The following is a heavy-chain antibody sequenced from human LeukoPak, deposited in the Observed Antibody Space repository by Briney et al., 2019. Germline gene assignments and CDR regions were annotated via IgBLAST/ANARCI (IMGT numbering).Heavy chain of an antibody. CDR2: ISSSSSYI. CDR3: ARDKEYAHAFDI. D-gene: IGHD2-8*01. CDR1: GFTFSSYS. J-gene: IGHJ3*02. Sequence: GGSLRLSCAASGFTFSSYSMNWVRQAPGKGLEWVSSISSSSSYIYYADSVKGRFTISRDNAKNSLYLQMNSLGAEDTAVYYCARDKEYAHAFDIWGQGTMVTVSS. V-gene: IGHV3-21*01.